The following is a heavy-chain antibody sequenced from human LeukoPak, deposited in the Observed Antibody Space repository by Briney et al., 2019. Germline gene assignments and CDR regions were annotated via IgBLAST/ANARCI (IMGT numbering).Heavy chain of an antibody. Sequence: PGGSLRLSCSAFGFTFGDYAFHWVRQAPGKGLEWVSVIYSGGSTYYADSVKGRFTISRDNSKNTLYLQMNSLRAEDTAVYYCAGTVSVPYYYGMDVWGQGTTVTVSS. CDR3: AGTVSVPYYYGMDV. V-gene: IGHV3-66*01. D-gene: IGHD1-1*01. CDR2: IYSGGST. CDR1: GFTFGDYA. J-gene: IGHJ6*02.